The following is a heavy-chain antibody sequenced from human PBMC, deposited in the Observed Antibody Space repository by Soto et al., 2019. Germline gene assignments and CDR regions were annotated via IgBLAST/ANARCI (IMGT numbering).Heavy chain of an antibody. CDR2: IYYSGST. CDR3: VVGYCSGGSCYFDY. Sequence: PSETLSLTCTVSGGSISSGDYYWSWIRQPPGKGLEWIGYIYYSGSTYYDPSLKSRVTISVDTSKNQFSLKLSSVTAADTAVYYCVVGYCSGGSCYFDYWGQGTLVTVSS. CDR1: GGSISSGDYY. J-gene: IGHJ4*02. V-gene: IGHV4-30-4*01. D-gene: IGHD2-15*01.